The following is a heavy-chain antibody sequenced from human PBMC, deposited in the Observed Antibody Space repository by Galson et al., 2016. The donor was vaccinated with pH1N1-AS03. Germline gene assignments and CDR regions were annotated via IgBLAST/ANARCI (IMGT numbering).Heavy chain of an antibody. J-gene: IGHJ4*02. Sequence: SVKVSCKASGYTFNSHGIRWVRQAPGQRLEWMGWISVCNGKTNYAQKFQGSVTITTDTSTSTAYMELRSLIFDDTAVYYCARGGHQQVDWGQGTLVTVSS. V-gene: IGHV1-18*01. CDR2: ISVCNGKT. D-gene: IGHD3-16*01. CDR3: ARGGHQQVD. CDR1: GYTFNSHG.